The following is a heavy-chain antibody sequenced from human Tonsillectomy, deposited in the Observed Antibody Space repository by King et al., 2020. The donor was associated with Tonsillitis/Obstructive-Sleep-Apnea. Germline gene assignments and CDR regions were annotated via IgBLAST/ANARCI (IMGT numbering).Heavy chain of an antibody. D-gene: IGHD3-22*01. CDR1: GYTFTNYD. CDR3: ARDSMSHYYDSSAYYTFNY. CDR2: SRPYNGDT. J-gene: IGHJ4*02. V-gene: IGHV1-18*01. Sequence: VQLVESGDEVKKPGASVKVSCKASGYTFTNYDITWVRQAPGQGLEWMGWSRPYNGDTNYAQKLQGRVTMTTDASTSTAYMELRSLRSDDTAVYYCARDSMSHYYDSSAYYTFNYWGQGTLVTVSS.